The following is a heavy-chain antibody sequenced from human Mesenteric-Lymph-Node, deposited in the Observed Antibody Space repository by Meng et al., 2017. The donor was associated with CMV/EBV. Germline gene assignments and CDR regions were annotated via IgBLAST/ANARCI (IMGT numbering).Heavy chain of an antibody. V-gene: IGHV4-59*01. CDR1: GGSFSGYY. CDR3: ARERSSSAGGFDY. D-gene: IGHD6-13*01. CDR2: IYYSGST. J-gene: IGHJ4*02. Sequence: GSLRLSCAVYGGSFSGYYWSWIRQPPGKGLEWIGYIYYSGSTNYNPSLKSRVTISVDTSKNQFSLKLSSVTAADTAVYYCARERSSSAGGFDYWGQGTLVTVSS.